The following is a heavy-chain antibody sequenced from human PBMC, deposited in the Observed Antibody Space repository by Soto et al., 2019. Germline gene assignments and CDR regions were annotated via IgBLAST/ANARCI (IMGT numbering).Heavy chain of an antibody. Sequence: GGSLRLSCAVSGFTVSSNNMNWVRLAPGKGLEWVSVIYNDGSRYYADSVKGRFTISRDNSKNTLYLQMNNLRAEDTAVYYCATESGYCSSSRCYGRIDYWGQGTLVTVSS. CDR1: GFTVSSNN. D-gene: IGHD2-2*01. V-gene: IGHV3-66*01. J-gene: IGHJ4*02. CDR2: IYNDGSR. CDR3: ATESGYCSSSRCYGRIDY.